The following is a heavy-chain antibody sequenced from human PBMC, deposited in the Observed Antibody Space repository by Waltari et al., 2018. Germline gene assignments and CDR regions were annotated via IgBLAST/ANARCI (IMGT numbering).Heavy chain of an antibody. CDR2: ISYDGSNK. J-gene: IGHJ6*02. CDR1: GFTFRSYA. V-gene: IGHV3-30-3*01. CDR3: ARALGINGDYYYYYGMDV. D-gene: IGHD4-17*01. Sequence: QVQLVESGGGVVQPGRSLRLSCAASGFTFRSYAMPWVRQAPGKGLEWVAVISYDGSNKYYADSVKGRFTISRDNSKNTLYLQMNSLRAEDTAVYYCARALGINGDYYYYYGMDVWGQGTTVTVSS.